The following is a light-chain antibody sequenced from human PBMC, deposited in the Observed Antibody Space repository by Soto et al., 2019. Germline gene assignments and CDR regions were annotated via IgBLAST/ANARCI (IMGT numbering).Light chain of an antibody. J-gene: IGKJ1*01. Sequence: DIQMTQSPSSLSASIGDRVTIICRASQSISRYSNWYQQKPGKAPKLLIYKASTLKSGVPSRFSGSGSGTEFTLTISSLQPDDFATYYCQHYNSYSEAFGQGTKVDIK. CDR2: KAS. V-gene: IGKV1-5*03. CDR3: QHYNSYSEA. CDR1: QSISRY.